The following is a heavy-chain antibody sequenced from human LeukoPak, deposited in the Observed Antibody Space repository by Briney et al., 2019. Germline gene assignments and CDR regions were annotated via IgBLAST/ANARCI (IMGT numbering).Heavy chain of an antibody. V-gene: IGHV4-59*11. CDR3: ARDLVTVTKGFDI. J-gene: IGHJ3*02. CDR2: ISYIGTT. D-gene: IGHD4-17*01. CDR1: GDSFSSHY. Sequence: PSETLSLTCAVSGDSFSSHYWTWIRQPPGRGLEWIGYISYIGTTNYNPSLKSRVTISIDTSKNQFSLQLSSVTTADTAVYYCARDLVTVTKGFDIWGRGTMVSVSS.